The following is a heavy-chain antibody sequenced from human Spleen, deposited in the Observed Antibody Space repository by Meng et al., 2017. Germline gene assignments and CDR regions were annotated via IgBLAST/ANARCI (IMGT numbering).Heavy chain of an antibody. CDR1: GFTFSSYS. D-gene: IGHD6-13*01. CDR3: AKSSSL. J-gene: IGHJ4*02. V-gene: IGHV3-21*04. CDR2: ISSSTT. Sequence: EFGGGLVHPGGSLRLSCAASGFTFSSYSMNWVRQAPGKGLEWVSSISSSTTYADSVKGRFTISRDNSKNTLYLQMNSLRADDTAVYYCAKSSSLWGPGTLVTVSS.